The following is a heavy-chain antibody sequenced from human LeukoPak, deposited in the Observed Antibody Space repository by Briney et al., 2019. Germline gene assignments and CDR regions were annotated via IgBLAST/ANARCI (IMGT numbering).Heavy chain of an antibody. V-gene: IGHV3-38-3*01. CDR2: ISGGST. Sequence: PGGSLRLSCAASGFTVSSNEMSWVRQAPGKGLEWVSSISGGSTYYADSRKGRFTISRDNSKNTLHLQMNSLRAEDTAVYYCAKDPIKQGIAAAGHFDYWGQGTLVTVSS. CDR3: AKDPIKQGIAAAGHFDY. D-gene: IGHD6-13*01. CDR1: GFTVSSNE. J-gene: IGHJ4*02.